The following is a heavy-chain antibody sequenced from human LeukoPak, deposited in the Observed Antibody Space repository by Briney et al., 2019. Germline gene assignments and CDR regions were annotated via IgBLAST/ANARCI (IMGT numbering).Heavy chain of an antibody. D-gene: IGHD2-15*01. J-gene: IGHJ5*02. CDR3: ARTMVVAATFWFDP. CDR1: GGTFSSYA. CDR2: INPSGGST. V-gene: IGHV1-46*01. Sequence: ASVKVSCKASGGTFSSYAISWVRQAPGQGLEWMGIINPSGGSTSYAQKFQGRVTMTRDTSTSTVYMELSSLRSEDTAVYYCARTMVVAATFWFDPWGQGTLVTVSS.